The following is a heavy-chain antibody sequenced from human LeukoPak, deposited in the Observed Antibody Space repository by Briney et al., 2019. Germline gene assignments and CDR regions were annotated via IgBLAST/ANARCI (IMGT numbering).Heavy chain of an antibody. CDR1: GFTFSSYA. CDR3: ARDLRCSGGSCYSGPPYGMDV. D-gene: IGHD2-15*01. V-gene: IGHV3-30-3*01. J-gene: IGHJ6*02. Sequence: GGALRLSCAASGFTFSSYAMHWVRQAPGKGLEWVAVISYDGSNKYYEDSVKGRFTISRDNSKNTLYLQMNSLRAEDTAVYYCARDLRCSGGSCYSGPPYGMDVWGQGTTVTVSS. CDR2: ISYDGSNK.